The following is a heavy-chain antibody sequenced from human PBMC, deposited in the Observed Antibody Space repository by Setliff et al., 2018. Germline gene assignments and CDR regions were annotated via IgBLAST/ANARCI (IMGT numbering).Heavy chain of an antibody. J-gene: IGHJ4*02. CDR2: ISYSDIT. V-gene: IGHV3-23*01. CDR1: GFTFDDYA. CDR3: AIGGVQRRSSGTYFWN. D-gene: IGHD1-26*01. Sequence: GGSLRLSCAASGFTFDDYAMNWVRQAPGKGLEWVSGISYSDITDYADSVKGRFTISRDNSKNTLYLQMNSLRAEDTAVYYCAIGGVQRRSSGTYFWNWGQGTLVTVSS.